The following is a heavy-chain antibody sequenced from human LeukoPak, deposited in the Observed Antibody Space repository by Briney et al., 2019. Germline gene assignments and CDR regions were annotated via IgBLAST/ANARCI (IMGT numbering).Heavy chain of an antibody. J-gene: IGHJ4*02. CDR2: VWYDGSDK. CDR1: GFTLVNHG. D-gene: IGHD5-24*01. V-gene: IGHV3-33*01. CDR3: ASLLGYNPFDY. Sequence: GGSLRLSCAASGFTLVNHGMHWVRQSPGKGLEWVAVVWYDGSDKYYSDSVKGRFTISRDNSKNMVYLQMNSLRAEDTAVYYCASLLGYNPFDYWGQGTLVTVSS.